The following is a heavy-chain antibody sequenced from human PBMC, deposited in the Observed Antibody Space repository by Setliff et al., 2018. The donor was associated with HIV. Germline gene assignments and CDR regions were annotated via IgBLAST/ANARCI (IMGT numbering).Heavy chain of an antibody. CDR1: NASINSYY. J-gene: IGHJ1*01. CDR2: IYFSGRT. CDR3: AREPYCSGDGCFRYYQH. Sequence: SETLSLTCTVSNASINSYYWSWIRQPAGRALGWIGRIYFSGRTNYNPSLKSRIKMSIDTSKNQFSLNLSSVTAADTAIYFCAREPYCSGDGCFRYYQHWGRGTLVTVSS. V-gene: IGHV4-4*07. D-gene: IGHD2-15*01.